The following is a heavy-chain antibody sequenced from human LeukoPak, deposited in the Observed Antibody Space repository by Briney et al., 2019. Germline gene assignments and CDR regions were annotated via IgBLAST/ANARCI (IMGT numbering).Heavy chain of an antibody. CDR3: PSWEYYGVWRGGWPSDY. J-gene: IGHJ4*02. CDR1: GFTFSDYY. D-gene: IGHD3-3*01. Sequence: GGSLRLSCAASGFTFSDYYMSWIRQAPGNGLEWVSYISSSGSTIYYADSVTGRFTISRDNAKNSLYLQMTSLRAEDTAAYYCPSWEYYGVWRGGWPSDYWGKGTLVTVSS. CDR2: ISSSGSTI. V-gene: IGHV3-11*04.